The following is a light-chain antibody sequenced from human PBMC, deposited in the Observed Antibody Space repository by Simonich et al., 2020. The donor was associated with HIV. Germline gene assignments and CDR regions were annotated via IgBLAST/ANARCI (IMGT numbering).Light chain of an antibody. CDR3: QQYYSTPLT. V-gene: IGKV4-1*01. J-gene: IGKJ4*02. CDR2: WAS. CDR1: QSVLSISNNTNY. Sequence: ILMTQSPDSLTVSLRERATINCKSRQSVLSISNNTNYLTWYQKKPGQPPKLLIYWASTRASGVPDRFSGSGSGTDFTLTITSLQAEDVAVYFCQQYYSTPLTFGGGTKVEIK.